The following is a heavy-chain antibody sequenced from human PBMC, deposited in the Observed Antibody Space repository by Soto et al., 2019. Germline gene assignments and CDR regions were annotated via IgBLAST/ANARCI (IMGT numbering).Heavy chain of an antibody. CDR2: IQPNSGGT. CDR1: GYTFTGYH. CDR3: ARASQMVINPYYYPMDV. V-gene: IGHV1-2*02. Sequence: ASVKVSCKASGYTFTGYHLHWVRQAPGQGLEWMGWIQPNSGGTSYAQKFQGRVTMTRDTPISTAYMELSRLRSDDTAIYYCARASQMVINPYYYPMDVWGQGTTVTVSS. J-gene: IGHJ6*02. D-gene: IGHD3-22*01.